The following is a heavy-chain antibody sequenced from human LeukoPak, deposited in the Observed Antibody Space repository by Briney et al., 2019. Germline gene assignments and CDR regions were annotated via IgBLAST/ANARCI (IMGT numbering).Heavy chain of an antibody. D-gene: IGHD2-15*01. CDR1: GFNFGSYY. J-gene: IGHJ6*03. CDR2: ISDSGDNT. V-gene: IGHV3-21*01. Sequence: GGSLRLSCAASGFNFGSYYMTWVRQAPGKGLEWVSVISDSGDNTYYADSVKGRFTVSRDNAKNSVILQMNSLRAEDTAVYYCVRGGQCSGGSCYADYFYYYMDVWGKGTTVTVSS. CDR3: VRGGQCSGGSCYADYFYYYMDV.